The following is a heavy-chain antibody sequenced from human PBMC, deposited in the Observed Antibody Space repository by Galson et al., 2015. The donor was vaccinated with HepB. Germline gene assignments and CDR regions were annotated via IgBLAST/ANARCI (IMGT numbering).Heavy chain of an antibody. CDR2: INIDGSST. Sequence: SLRLSCAASGFTFSRYWMHWVRQAPGKGLVWVSSINIDGSSTTYAGSVEGRFTTSRDNAKNTLYLQMNSLRAEDTAIYYCARDYGGNWGPFDTWGQGTMVAVSS. V-gene: IGHV3-74*01. J-gene: IGHJ3*02. D-gene: IGHD4-23*01. CDR1: GFTFSRYW. CDR3: ARDYGGNWGPFDT.